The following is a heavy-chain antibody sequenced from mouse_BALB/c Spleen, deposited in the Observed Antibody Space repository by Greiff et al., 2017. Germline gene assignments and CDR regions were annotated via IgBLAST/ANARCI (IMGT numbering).Heavy chain of an antibody. D-gene: IGHD3-1*01. Sequence: EVHLVKSGGGLVQPGGSRKLSCAASGFTFSSFGMHWVRQAPEKGLEWVAYISSGSSTIYYADTVKGRFTISRDNPKNTLFLQMTSLRSEDTAMYYCARSGYFDYWGQGTTLTVSS. J-gene: IGHJ2*01. CDR2: ISSGSSTI. V-gene: IGHV5-17*02. CDR3: ARSGYFDY. CDR1: GFTFSSFG.